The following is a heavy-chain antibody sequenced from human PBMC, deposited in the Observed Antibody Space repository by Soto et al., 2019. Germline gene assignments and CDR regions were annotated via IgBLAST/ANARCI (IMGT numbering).Heavy chain of an antibody. CDR1: GGTFSSYA. V-gene: IGHV1-69*01. Sequence: QVQLVQSGAEVKKPGSSVKVSCKASGGTFSSYAISWVRQAPGQGLEWMGGIIPIFGTANYAQKFQGRVTITADESTSTAYMELSSLRSEVTAVYYCARAIHIVVVTAITYGMDVWGQGTTVTVSS. CDR3: ARAIHIVVVTAITYGMDV. D-gene: IGHD2-21*02. J-gene: IGHJ6*02. CDR2: IIPIFGTA.